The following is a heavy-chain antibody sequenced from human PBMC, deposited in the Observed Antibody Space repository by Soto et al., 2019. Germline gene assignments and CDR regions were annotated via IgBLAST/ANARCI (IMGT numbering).Heavy chain of an antibody. V-gene: IGHV4-30-2*01. CDR1: GGSISSGGYS. J-gene: IGHJ5*02. CDR3: AASSGYSWFDP. D-gene: IGHD3-22*01. Sequence: PSETLSLTCAVSGGSISSGGYSWSWIRQPPGKGLEWIGYIYDSGSTYYNPSLKSRVTMSVDRSKNQFSLKLSSVTAADTAVYYCAASSGYSWFDPWGQGTLVTLSS. CDR2: IYDSGST.